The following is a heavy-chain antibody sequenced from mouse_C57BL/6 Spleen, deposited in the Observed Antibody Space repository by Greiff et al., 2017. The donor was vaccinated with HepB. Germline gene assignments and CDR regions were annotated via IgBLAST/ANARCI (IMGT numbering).Heavy chain of an antibody. V-gene: IGHV2-5*01. CDR3: AKATVVATNYYAMDY. Sequence: QVHVKQSGPGLVQPSQSLSITCTVSGFSLTSYGVHWVRQSPGKGLEWLGVIWRGGSTDYNAAFMSRLSITKDNSKSQVFFKMNSLQADDTAIYYCAKATVVATNYYAMDYWGQGTSVTVSS. CDR2: IWRGGST. CDR1: GFSLTSYG. J-gene: IGHJ4*01. D-gene: IGHD1-1*01.